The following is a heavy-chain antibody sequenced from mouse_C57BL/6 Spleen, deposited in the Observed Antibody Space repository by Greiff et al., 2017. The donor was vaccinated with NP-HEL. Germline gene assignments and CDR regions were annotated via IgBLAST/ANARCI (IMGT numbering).Heavy chain of an antibody. V-gene: IGHV1-82*01. CDR2: IYPGDGDT. CDR3: ARFGTTVVATRAMDY. D-gene: IGHD1-1*01. J-gene: IGHJ4*01. CDR1: GYAFSSSW. Sequence: LQESGPELVKPGASVKISCKASGYAFSSSWMNWVKQRPGKGLEWIGRIYPGDGDTNYNGKFKGKATLTADKSSSTAYMQLSSLTSEDSAVYFCARFGTTVVATRAMDYWGQGTSVTVSS.